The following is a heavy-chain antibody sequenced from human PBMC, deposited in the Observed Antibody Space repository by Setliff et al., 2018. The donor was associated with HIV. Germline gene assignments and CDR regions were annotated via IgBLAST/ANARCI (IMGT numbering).Heavy chain of an antibody. D-gene: IGHD1-26*01. CDR2: INHSGSN. CDR1: GESLSPYY. Sequence: SETLSLTCAVHGESLSPYYGSWIRQPPGKGLEWIGEINHSGSNNYNPSLKSRVTLSVDTSKNQFSLKLTSVTAADTAVYYCARGLGMVEATTPFDHWGQGTLVTVSS. V-gene: IGHV4-34*01. J-gene: IGHJ4*02. CDR3: ARGLGMVEATTPFDH.